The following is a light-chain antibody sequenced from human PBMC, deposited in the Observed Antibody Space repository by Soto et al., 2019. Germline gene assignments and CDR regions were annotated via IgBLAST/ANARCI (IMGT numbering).Light chain of an antibody. CDR2: WAS. CDR1: QSVFYSYKSKNS. V-gene: IGKV4-1*01. CDR3: QQYYNIPWT. J-gene: IGKJ1*01. Sequence: DIVMTQSPDSLAVSPGERATITCKSSQSVFYSYKSKNSVAWYQQKPGQPPKLLIYWASSRETGVPDRFSGSGSGTDFTLTISSLQAEDVAVYYCQQYYNIPWTFGQGTKVEVK.